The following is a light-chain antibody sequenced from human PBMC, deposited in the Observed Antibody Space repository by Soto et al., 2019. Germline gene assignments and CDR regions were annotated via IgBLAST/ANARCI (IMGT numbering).Light chain of an antibody. V-gene: IGKV1-27*01. CDR3: QKYDNGTHT. Sequence: DIQMTQSPSSLSASVGDRVTITCRASQDIDNYLAWYQQKPGRAPKLLIYSASTLQSGVPSRFSGSGSGTDFTLTISSLQPADVAAYYRQKYDNGTHTFGPGTTVDIK. J-gene: IGKJ3*01. CDR1: QDIDNY. CDR2: SAS.